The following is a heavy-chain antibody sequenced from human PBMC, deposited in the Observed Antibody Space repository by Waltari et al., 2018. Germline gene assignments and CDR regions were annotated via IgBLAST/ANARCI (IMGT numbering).Heavy chain of an antibody. CDR2: IIPIFGTA. CDR3: AGGGSSSSAAGWGYYFDY. CDR1: GGTFSSYA. Sequence: QVQLVQSGAEVKKPGSSVKVSCKASGGTFSSYAISWVRQAPGQGLEWMGGIIPIFGTANYEQKFQGGVTITTDESTSTAYMELSSLRSEDTAVYYCAGGGSSSSAAGWGYYFDYWGQGTLVTVSS. J-gene: IGHJ4*02. V-gene: IGHV1-69*05. D-gene: IGHD6-6*01.